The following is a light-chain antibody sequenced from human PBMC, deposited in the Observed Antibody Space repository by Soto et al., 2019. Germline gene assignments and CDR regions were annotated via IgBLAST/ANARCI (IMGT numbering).Light chain of an antibody. CDR3: SSYTSSSTPYV. V-gene: IGLV2-14*01. J-gene: IGLJ1*01. Sequence: QSVLTQPSSVSGSPGQSITISCSGTSSDVGGYNYVSWCQQHPGKAPKLMIYEVSNRPSGVSNRFSGSKSGNTASLTISGIQAEDEADYYCSSYTSSSTPYVFGTGTKLTVL. CDR1: SSDVGGYNY. CDR2: EVS.